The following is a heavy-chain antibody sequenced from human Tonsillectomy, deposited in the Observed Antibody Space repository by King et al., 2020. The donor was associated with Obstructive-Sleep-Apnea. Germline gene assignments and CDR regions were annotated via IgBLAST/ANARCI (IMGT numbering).Heavy chain of an antibody. CDR3: ARDPFIWTDYEQSWYFDL. V-gene: IGHV3-66*01. J-gene: IGHJ2*01. CDR1: GFTGSSNY. D-gene: IGHD3/OR15-3a*01. CDR2: IYSGGST. Sequence: GGGGGRRGGWVRLAWAASGFTGSSNYMSWVHQAPGRGLEWVSVIYSGGSTYYADSLKGRFTISRDISNHTLYLQVNSLRAEDTALSYCARDPFIWTDYEQSWYFDLWGRGTLVTVSS.